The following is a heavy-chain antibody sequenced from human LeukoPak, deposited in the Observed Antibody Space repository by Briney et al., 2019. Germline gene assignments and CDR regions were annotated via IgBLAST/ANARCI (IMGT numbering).Heavy chain of an antibody. V-gene: IGHV1-69*02. CDR3: AKVVPAALDAFDI. CDR1: GGTFSSYT. D-gene: IGHD2-2*01. CDR2: IIPILGIA. J-gene: IGHJ3*02. Sequence: GSSVKVSCKASGGTFSSYTISWVRQAPGQGLEWMGRIIPILGIANYAQKFQGRVTITADKSTSTAYMELSSLRSEDTAVYHCAKVVPAALDAFDIWGQGTMVTVSS.